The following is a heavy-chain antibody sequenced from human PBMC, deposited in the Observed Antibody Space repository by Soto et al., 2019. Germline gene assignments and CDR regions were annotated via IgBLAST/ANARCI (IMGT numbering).Heavy chain of an antibody. V-gene: IGHV1-69*01. CDR2: IISLFGTT. CDR3: ARGRGIGYSSSWNIYWYYNMDV. J-gene: IGHJ6*02. D-gene: IGHD6-13*01. CDR1: GGTFSNYA. Sequence: QVQLVQPGAEEKKPGSSVKVSCKASGGTFSNYALSWVRQVPGQGLEWMGGIISLFGTTNYAQKFQDRVTITADESTSTAYMDLSSLRSEDTAVYYCARGRGIGYSSSWNIYWYYNMDVWGQGTTVTVSS.